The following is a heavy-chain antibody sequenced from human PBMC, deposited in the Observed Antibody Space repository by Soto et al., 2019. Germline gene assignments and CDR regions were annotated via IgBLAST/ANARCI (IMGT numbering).Heavy chain of an antibody. Sequence: GASVKVSCKASGGTFSSYAISWVRQAPGQGLEWMGGIIPIFGTANYAQKFQGRVTITADESTSTAYMELSSLRSEDTAVDYCARFLAYYYDSSGYYDDAFDIWGQGTMVTVSS. D-gene: IGHD3-22*01. CDR3: ARFLAYYYDSSGYYDDAFDI. CDR2: IIPIFGTA. V-gene: IGHV1-69*13. J-gene: IGHJ3*02. CDR1: GGTFSSYA.